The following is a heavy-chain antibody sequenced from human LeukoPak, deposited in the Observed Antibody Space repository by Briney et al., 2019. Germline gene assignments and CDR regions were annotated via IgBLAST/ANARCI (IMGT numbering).Heavy chain of an antibody. D-gene: IGHD3-3*01. CDR1: GFTFNRCW. CDR2: INPDGRDT. J-gene: IGHJ4*02. V-gene: IGHV3-7*03. CDR3: ARAQGYDFWSGSQYYFDY. Sequence: GGSLRLSCVVSGFTFNRCWMNRVRQAPGKGLEWVAHINPDGRDTYYVDSVKGRFTISRDNAQNSMYLQMNSLRAEDAAVYYCARAQGYDFWSGSQYYFDYWGQGTLVTVSS.